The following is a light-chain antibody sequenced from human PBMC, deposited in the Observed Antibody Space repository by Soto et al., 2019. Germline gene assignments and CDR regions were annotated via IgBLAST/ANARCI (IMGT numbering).Light chain of an antibody. CDR3: QQFDRWPKT. CDR2: GAS. Sequence: DIVWTQSPPTLSVSLGEAATLSCRTSHSISSDLAWYQQKPGQAPRLLIYGASNMERGVPARFRGTGSGPEFTLTISSLQPEDGASYFCQQFDRWPKTFGHGTNVELK. J-gene: IGKJ1*01. V-gene: IGKV3-15*01. CDR1: HSISSD.